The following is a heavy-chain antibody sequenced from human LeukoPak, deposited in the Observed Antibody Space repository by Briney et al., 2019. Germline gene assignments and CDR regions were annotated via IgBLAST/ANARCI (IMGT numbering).Heavy chain of an antibody. J-gene: IGHJ4*02. CDR2: ISYDGSNK. V-gene: IGHV3-30*18. Sequence: GGSLRLSCAASGFTFSSYGMHWVRQAPGKGLEWVAVISYDGSNKYYADSVKGRFTISRDSSKNTLYLQMNSLRAEDTAVYYCAKDRLDYYDSSGYEVDYWGQGTLVTVSS. CDR3: AKDRLDYYDSSGYEVDY. D-gene: IGHD3-22*01. CDR1: GFTFSSYG.